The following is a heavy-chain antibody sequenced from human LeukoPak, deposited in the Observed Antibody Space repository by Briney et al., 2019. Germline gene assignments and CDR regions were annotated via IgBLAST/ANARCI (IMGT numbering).Heavy chain of an antibody. D-gene: IGHD3-22*01. CDR1: GGTFSSYA. CDR2: IIPVFGTT. V-gene: IGHV1-69*06. J-gene: IGHJ6*03. Sequence: SVKVSCKASGGTFSSYAVSWVRLTPGQGLEWLGGIIPVFGTTTYAQKFQAKVTMTADKSTNTAYLEISSLTSDDTAVYYCARDFYDTSSNNYYYYYYMDVWGKGTTVTISS. CDR3: ARDFYDTSSNNYYYYYYMDV.